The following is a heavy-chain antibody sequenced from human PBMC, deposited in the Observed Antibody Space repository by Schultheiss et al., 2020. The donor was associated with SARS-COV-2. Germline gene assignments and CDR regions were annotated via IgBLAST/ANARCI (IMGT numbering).Heavy chain of an antibody. CDR2: ISYDGSNK. Sequence: GESLKISCAASGFTFSSYSMNWVRQAPGKGLEWVAVISYDGSNKYYADSVKGRFTISRDNSKNTLYLQMNSLRAEDTAVYYCARDLLRWYRGLLGDWGQGAVVTVAS. J-gene: IGHJ4*02. CDR1: GFTFSSYS. D-gene: IGHD4-23*01. V-gene: IGHV3-30*03. CDR3: ARDLLRWYRGLLGD.